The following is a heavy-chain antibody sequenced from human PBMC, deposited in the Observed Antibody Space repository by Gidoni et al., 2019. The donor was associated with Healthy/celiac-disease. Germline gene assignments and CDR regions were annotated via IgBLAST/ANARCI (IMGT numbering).Heavy chain of an antibody. CDR1: GFTFSDYS. CDR2: ISGSGSTI. V-gene: IGHV3-11*01. Sequence: QVQLVESGGGLVRPGASLRLSSAATGFTFSDYSMSGIRQAPGKGLECFSYISGSGSTIYYADSVKGRFTISRDNAKNSLYLQMNSLRAEDTAVYYCARDRAEVARPHYYYYGMDVWGQGTTVTVSS. D-gene: IGHD6-6*01. CDR3: ARDRAEVARPHYYYYGMDV. J-gene: IGHJ6*02.